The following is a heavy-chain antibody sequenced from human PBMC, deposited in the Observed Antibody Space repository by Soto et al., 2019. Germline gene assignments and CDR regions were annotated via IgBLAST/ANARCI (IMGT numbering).Heavy chain of an antibody. CDR1: GYTFTGYY. Sequence: ASVKVSCKASGYTFTGYYMHWVRQAPGQGLEWMGWINPNSGGTNYAQKFQGWVTMTRDTSISTAYMELSRLRSDDTAVYYCARWRGGGYDSNFDYWGQGTLVTVSS. CDR3: ARWRGGGYDSNFDY. V-gene: IGHV1-2*04. CDR2: INPNSGGT. D-gene: IGHD5-12*01. J-gene: IGHJ4*02.